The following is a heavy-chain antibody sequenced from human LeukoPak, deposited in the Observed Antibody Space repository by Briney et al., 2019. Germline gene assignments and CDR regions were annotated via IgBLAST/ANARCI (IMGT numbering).Heavy chain of an antibody. CDR3: ARADSNNWDAKYYFDY. Sequence: AASVKVSCTTSGYTFTGYYMHWVRQAPGQGLEWMGRINPNSGGTNYAQKFQGRVTMTRDTSITTAYMELSRLRSDDTAVYYCARADSNNWDAKYYFDYWGQGALVTVSS. D-gene: IGHD1-26*01. J-gene: IGHJ4*02. V-gene: IGHV1-2*06. CDR2: INPNSGGT. CDR1: GYTFTGYY.